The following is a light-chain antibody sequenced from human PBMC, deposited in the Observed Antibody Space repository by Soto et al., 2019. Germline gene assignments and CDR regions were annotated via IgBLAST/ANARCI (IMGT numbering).Light chain of an antibody. CDR1: SSNIGNSH. V-gene: IGLV1-47*01. CDR3: AAWDDRLSAVV. Sequence: QPVLTQPPSASGTPGQGVTISCSGSSSNIGNSHVYWYQQLPGTAPKLLIYRNNQRPSGVPDRFSGSKSGTSASLAISGLRSEDEADYHCAAWDDRLSAVVFGGGTKLTVL. CDR2: RNN. J-gene: IGLJ2*01.